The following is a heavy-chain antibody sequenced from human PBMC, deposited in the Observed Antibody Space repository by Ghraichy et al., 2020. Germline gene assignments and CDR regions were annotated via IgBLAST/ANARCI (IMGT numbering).Heavy chain of an antibody. V-gene: IGHV3-30*18. D-gene: IGHD4-11*01. CDR2: ISYDGYDK. Sequence: LSLTCAASGFTFSNYGMHWVRQAPGKGLEWVAAISYDGYDKSYADSVKGRFTISRDNSKNTLYLRMNSLRAEDTAVFYCAKDMSVTTIGAYFDYWGQGALVTVSS. J-gene: IGHJ4*02. CDR3: AKDMSVTTIGAYFDY. CDR1: GFTFSNYG.